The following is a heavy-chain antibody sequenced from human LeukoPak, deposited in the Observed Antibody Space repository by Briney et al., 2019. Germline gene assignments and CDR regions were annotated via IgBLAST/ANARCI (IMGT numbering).Heavy chain of an antibody. J-gene: IGHJ5*02. Sequence: SETLSLTCTVSGGPISSFYWSWIRQPPGKGLEWIGYVYYTGSTNYNPSLKSRVTISVDTSKNQFSLKVSSVTAADTAVYYCARAHSSSYTWFDPWGQGTLVTVSS. CDR1: GGPISSFY. CDR3: ARAHSSSYTWFDP. V-gene: IGHV4-59*01. CDR2: VYYTGST. D-gene: IGHD6-6*01.